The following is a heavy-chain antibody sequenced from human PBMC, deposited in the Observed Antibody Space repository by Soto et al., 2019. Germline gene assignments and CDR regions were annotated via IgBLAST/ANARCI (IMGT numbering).Heavy chain of an antibody. CDR2: IKSRTDGETT. V-gene: IGHV3-15*01. D-gene: IGHD3-10*01. CDR3: TTAVGWDYYYGMDV. J-gene: IGHJ6*02. Sequence: EVQLVESGGDLVKPGGSLRLSCEASGFSFSYAWMNWVRQAPGKGLEWVGRIKSRTDGETTDYAPPVKGRFTISRDDSINTLYLQMNSLKTEDTALYYCTTAVGWDYYYGMDVWGQGTTVTVSS. CDR1: GFSFSYAW.